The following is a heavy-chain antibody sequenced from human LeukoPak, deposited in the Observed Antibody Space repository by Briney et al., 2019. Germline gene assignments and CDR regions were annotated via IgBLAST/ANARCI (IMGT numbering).Heavy chain of an antibody. V-gene: IGHV5-51*01. D-gene: IGHD5-18*01. J-gene: IGHJ3*02. Sequence: TPGESLKISCKGSGYSFTSYWIGWVRQMPGKGLEWMGIIYPGDSDNRYSPSFQGHDTISADKSISTAYLQWGSVEASDAALYACAGRYCGYSYGYHQGAFDIWGQGTMVTVSS. CDR1: GYSFTSYW. CDR3: AGRYCGYSYGYHQGAFDI. CDR2: IYPGDSDN.